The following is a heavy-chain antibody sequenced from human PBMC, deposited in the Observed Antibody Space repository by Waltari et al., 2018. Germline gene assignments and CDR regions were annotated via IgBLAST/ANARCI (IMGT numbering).Heavy chain of an antibody. D-gene: IGHD1-26*01. CDR3: AREYLIVGATRDAFDI. V-gene: IGHV1-69*05. Sequence: QVQLVQSGAEVKKPGSSVKVSCKASGGTFSSYAISWVRQAPGQGLEWMGGIIPIFGTANYAQKFQGRVKITTDESTSTAYMELSSLRSEDTAVYYCAREYLIVGATRDAFDIWGQGTMVTVSS. J-gene: IGHJ3*02. CDR2: IIPIFGTA. CDR1: GGTFSSYA.